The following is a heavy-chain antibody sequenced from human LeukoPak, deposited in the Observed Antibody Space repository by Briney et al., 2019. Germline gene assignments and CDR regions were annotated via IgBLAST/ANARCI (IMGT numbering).Heavy chain of an antibody. CDR1: GYTFTGYY. CDR3: AREIVGATIVGEVYYYYYMDV. CDR2: INPNSGGT. D-gene: IGHD1-26*01. J-gene: IGHJ6*03. Sequence: ASVKVSCKASGYTFTGYYMHWVRQAPGQGLEWMGWINPNSGGTNYAQKFQGRVTMTRDTSISTAYMELSRLRSDDTAVYYCAREIVGATIVGEVYYYYYMDVWGKGTTVTISS. V-gene: IGHV1-2*02.